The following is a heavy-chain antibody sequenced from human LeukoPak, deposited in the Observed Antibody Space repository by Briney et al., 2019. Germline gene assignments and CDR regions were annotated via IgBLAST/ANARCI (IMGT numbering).Heavy chain of an antibody. CDR3: ARDQGVGSSWYLGFDY. Sequence: GSLRLSCAASGFTVSSNYMSWVRQAPGKGLEWVSVIYSGGSTYYADSVKGRFTISRDNSKNTLYLQMNSLRADDTAVYYCARDQGVGSSWYLGFDYWGQGTLVTVSS. CDR2: IYSGGST. CDR1: GFTVSSNY. V-gene: IGHV3-53*01. J-gene: IGHJ4*02. D-gene: IGHD6-13*01.